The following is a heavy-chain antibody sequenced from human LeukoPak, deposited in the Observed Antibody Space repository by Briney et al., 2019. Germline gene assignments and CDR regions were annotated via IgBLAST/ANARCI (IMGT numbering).Heavy chain of an antibody. V-gene: IGHV3-53*01. CDR1: GGSISSYY. CDR2: IYSGGST. CDR3: ARDDYGDYAFDY. Sequence: ETLSLTCTVSGGSISSYYWSWIRQPPGKGLEWVSVIYSGGSTYYADSVKGRFTISRDNSKNTLYLQMNSLRAEDTAVYYCARDDYGDYAFDYWGQGTLVTVSS. J-gene: IGHJ4*02. D-gene: IGHD4-17*01.